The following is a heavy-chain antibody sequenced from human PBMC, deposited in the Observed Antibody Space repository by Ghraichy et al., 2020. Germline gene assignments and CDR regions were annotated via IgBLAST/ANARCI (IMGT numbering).Heavy chain of an antibody. V-gene: IGHV1-18*01. Sequence: ASVKVSCKASGYTFTSYGISWVRQAPGQGLEWMGWISAYNGNTNYAQKLQGRVTMTTDTSTSTAYMELRSLRSDDTAVYYCARDLRWELQGAFDIWGQGTMVTVSS. D-gene: IGHD1-26*01. CDR1: GYTFTSYG. CDR3: ARDLRWELQGAFDI. CDR2: ISAYNGNT. J-gene: IGHJ3*02.